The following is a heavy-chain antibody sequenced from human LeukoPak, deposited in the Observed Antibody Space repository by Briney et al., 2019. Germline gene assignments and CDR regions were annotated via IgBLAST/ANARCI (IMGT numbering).Heavy chain of an antibody. CDR2: ISGSSSYI. D-gene: IGHD1-26*01. Sequence: GGSLRLSCAASGFTFSTYSMNWVRQAPGKGLEWASFISGSSSYIYYADSVKGRFTISRDNAKNSLYLQMNSLRAEDTAVYYCSRDLSGSYPYWGQGTLVTVSS. CDR1: GFTFSTYS. V-gene: IGHV3-21*01. J-gene: IGHJ4*02. CDR3: SRDLSGSYPY.